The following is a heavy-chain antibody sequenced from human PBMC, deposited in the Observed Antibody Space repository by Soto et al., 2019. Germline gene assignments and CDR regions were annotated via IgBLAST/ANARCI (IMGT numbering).Heavy chain of an antibody. CDR1: GLTFSSYE. CDR2: ISRSGSTI. CDR3: ARDGRIRRPDWYFDL. J-gene: IGHJ2*01. D-gene: IGHD2-15*01. Sequence: EVQLVESGGGLVQPGGSLRLSCAASGLTFSSYEMNWVRQAPGKGLEWVSYISRSGSTIYYADSVKGRVTISRDNAKNSLYLQMNSLRAEDTAVYYFARDGRIRRPDWYFDLWGRGTLVTVSS. V-gene: IGHV3-48*03.